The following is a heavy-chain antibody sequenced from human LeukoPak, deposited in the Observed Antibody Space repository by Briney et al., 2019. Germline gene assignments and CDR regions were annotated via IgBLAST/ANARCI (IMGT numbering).Heavy chain of an antibody. J-gene: IGHJ4*02. Sequence: PLETLSLTCAVYGGSFSGYYWSWIRQPPGKGLEWIGEINHSGSTNYNPSLKSRVTISVDTSKNQFSLKLSSVTAADTAVYYCARTVVHYYDSSGHPGGYFDYWGQGTLVTVSS. CDR2: INHSGST. V-gene: IGHV4-34*01. D-gene: IGHD3-22*01. CDR1: GGSFSGYY. CDR3: ARTVVHYYDSSGHPGGYFDY.